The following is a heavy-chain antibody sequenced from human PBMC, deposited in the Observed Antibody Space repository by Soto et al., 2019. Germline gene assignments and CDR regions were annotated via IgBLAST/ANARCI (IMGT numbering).Heavy chain of an antibody. CDR1: SGSINSNNW. D-gene: IGHD3-10*01. CDR2: IHHGGST. V-gene: IGHV4-4*03. Sequence: LPETLSLTCAVSSGSINSNNWWSWVRQPPGKGLEWIGEIHHGGSTNYNLSPKSRITISLDRPKNQFSLKLSSVTAADTAVYYCARGDYFYFGSGSYFDYWGQGTLVTVSS. J-gene: IGHJ4*02. CDR3: ARGDYFYFGSGSYFDY.